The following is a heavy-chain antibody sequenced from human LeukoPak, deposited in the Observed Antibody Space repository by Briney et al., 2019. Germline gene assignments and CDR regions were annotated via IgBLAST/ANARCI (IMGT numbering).Heavy chain of an antibody. J-gene: IGHJ4*02. D-gene: IGHD3-3*01. Sequence: SETLSLTCTVSGGSISSSSYYWGWIRQPPGTGLEWIGSIYYSGSTYYNPSLKSRVTISVDTSKNQFSLKLSSVTAADTAVYYCASLRFLEWLLYPEDDYWGQGTLVTVSS. CDR3: ASLRFLEWLLYPEDDY. CDR2: IYYSGST. V-gene: IGHV4-39*01. CDR1: GGSISSSSYY.